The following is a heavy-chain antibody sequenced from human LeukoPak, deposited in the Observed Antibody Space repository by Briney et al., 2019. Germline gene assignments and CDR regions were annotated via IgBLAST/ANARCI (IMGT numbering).Heavy chain of an antibody. CDR1: GFTFGSYS. V-gene: IGHV3-21*01. CDR3: ARGRGSGVFDY. Sequence: PGGSLRLSCAASGFTFGSYSMNWVRQAPGKGLEWVSSISSSSSYIYYADSVKGRFTISRDNAKNSLYLQMNSLRAEDTAVYYCARGRGSGVFDYWGQGTLVTVSS. CDR2: ISSSSSYI. J-gene: IGHJ4*02. D-gene: IGHD3-10*01.